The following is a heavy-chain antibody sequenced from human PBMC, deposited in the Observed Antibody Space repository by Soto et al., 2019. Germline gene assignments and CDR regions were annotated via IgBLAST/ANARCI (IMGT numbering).Heavy chain of an antibody. J-gene: IGHJ4*02. D-gene: IGHD2-2*01. CDR2: ISFDGSNK. Sequence: GGSLRLSCAASGFTFSSYAMKWVRQAPGKGLEWVAVISFDGSNKYYADSVKGRFTISRDNSKNTLYLQMNSLRAEDTAVYFCARGPSSLTRFDYWGQGTLVTVSS. V-gene: IGHV3-30-3*01. CDR1: GFTFSSYA. CDR3: ARGPSSLTRFDY.